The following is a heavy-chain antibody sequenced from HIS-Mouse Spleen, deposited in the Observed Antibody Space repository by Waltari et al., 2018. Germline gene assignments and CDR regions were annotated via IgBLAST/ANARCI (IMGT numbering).Heavy chain of an antibody. J-gene: IGHJ2*01. CDR2: IYYSGST. Sequence: QLQLQESGPGLVKPSETLSLPCTVPGCSISSSSYYWGWILQPPGKGLEWIGSIYYSGSTYYNPSLKSRVTISVDTSKNQFSLKLSSVTAADTAVYYCAREIPYSSSWYDWYFDLWGRGTLVTVSS. D-gene: IGHD6-13*01. CDR1: GCSISSSSYY. CDR3: AREIPYSSSWYDWYFDL. V-gene: IGHV4-39*07.